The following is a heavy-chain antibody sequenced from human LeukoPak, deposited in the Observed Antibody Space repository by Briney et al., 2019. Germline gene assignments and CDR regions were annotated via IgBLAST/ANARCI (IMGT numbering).Heavy chain of an antibody. D-gene: IGHD3-9*01. CDR2: ISGSGGST. V-gene: IGHV3-23*01. CDR3: ARDVGPHYDILTGYYSSPFDY. Sequence: GGSLRLSCAASGFTFGSYGMSWVRQAPGKGLEGVSTISGSGGSTYYADSVKGRFTISRDNSKNTLYLQMNSLRAEDTAVYYCARDVGPHYDILTGYYSSPFDYWGQGTLVTVSS. CDR1: GFTFGSYG. J-gene: IGHJ4*02.